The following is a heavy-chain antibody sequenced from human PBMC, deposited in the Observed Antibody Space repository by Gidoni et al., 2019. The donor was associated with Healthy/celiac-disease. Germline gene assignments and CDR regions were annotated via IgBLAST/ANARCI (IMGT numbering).Heavy chain of an antibody. D-gene: IGHD6-6*01. Sequence: EVQLVESGGGLVQPGGSLRLSCAASGFTFSSYWMHWVRQAPGKGLVWVSRINSDGSSTSYADSVKGRFTISRDNAKNTLYLQMNSLRAEDTAVYYCARRQTEYSSSLSPPGFDPWGQGTLVTVSS. CDR3: ARRQTEYSSSLSPPGFDP. J-gene: IGHJ5*02. CDR1: GFTFSSYW. V-gene: IGHV3-74*01. CDR2: INSDGSST.